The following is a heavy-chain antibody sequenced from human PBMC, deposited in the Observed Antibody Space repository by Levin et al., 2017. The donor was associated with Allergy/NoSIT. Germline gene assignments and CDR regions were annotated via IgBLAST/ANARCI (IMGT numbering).Heavy chain of an antibody. CDR1: GYTFTSYD. Sequence: GESLKISCKASGYTFTSYDINWVRQATGQGLEWMGWMNPNSGNTGYAQKFQGRVTMTRNTSISTAYMELSSLRSEDTAVYYCARGDSIAAAGNLDYWGQGTLVTVSS. CDR3: ARGDSIAAAGNLDY. CDR2: MNPNSGNT. J-gene: IGHJ4*02. D-gene: IGHD6-13*01. V-gene: IGHV1-8*01.